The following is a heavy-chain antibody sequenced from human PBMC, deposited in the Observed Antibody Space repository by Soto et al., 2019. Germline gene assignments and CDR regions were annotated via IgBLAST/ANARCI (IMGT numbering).Heavy chain of an antibody. CDR2: ISSSSSYI. CDR3: ARDQPGYSYGYGLGY. Sequence: EVQLVESGGGLVKPGGSLRLSCAASGFTFSSYSMNWVRQAPGKGLEWVSSISSSSSYIYYADSVKGRFTISRDNAKNSLYLKMNSLRAEDTSVYYCARDQPGYSYGYGLGYWGQGTPVTVSS. CDR1: GFTFSSYS. D-gene: IGHD5-18*01. J-gene: IGHJ4*02. V-gene: IGHV3-21*01.